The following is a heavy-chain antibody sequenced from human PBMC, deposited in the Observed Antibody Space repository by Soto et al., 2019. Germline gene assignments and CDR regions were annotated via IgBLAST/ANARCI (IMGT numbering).Heavy chain of an antibody. CDR2: ISSSSSTI. D-gene: IGHD3-3*01. Sequence: GGSLRLSCAASGFTFSSYSMNWVRQAPGKGLEWVSYISSSSSTIYYADSVKGRFTISRDNAKNSLYLQMNSLRAEDTAVYYCARDLVFWSGYSFPVAGVVPYYYMDVWGKGTTVTVSS. CDR1: GFTFSSYS. CDR3: ARDLVFWSGYSFPVAGVVPYYYMDV. V-gene: IGHV3-48*01. J-gene: IGHJ6*03.